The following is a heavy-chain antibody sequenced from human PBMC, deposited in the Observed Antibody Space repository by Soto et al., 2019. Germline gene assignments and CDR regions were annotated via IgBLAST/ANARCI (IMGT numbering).Heavy chain of an antibody. J-gene: IGHJ6*02. V-gene: IGHV3-30*04. D-gene: IGHD3-22*01. CDR1: GFNFSTYA. CDR2: MSFDGTYK. CDR3: ATNYDDVTGLYYFGMDV. Sequence: QVQLVESGGGVVQPGESLRLSCAASGFNFSTYAMHWVRQAPGKGLEWVAVMSFDGTYKYFADSVKGRLILSRDNSKNTLYLQMSSLGAEDTAVYYCATNYDDVTGLYYFGMDVWGQGTTVTVSS.